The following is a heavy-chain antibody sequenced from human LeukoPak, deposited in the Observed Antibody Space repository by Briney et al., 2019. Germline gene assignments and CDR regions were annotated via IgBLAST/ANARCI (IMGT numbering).Heavy chain of an antibody. Sequence: PGGSLRLSCAASGFTFSSYAMSWVRQAPGKALEWVSAISGSGGSTYYADSVKGRFTISRDNSKNTLYLQMNSLRAEDTAVYYCANIVGATAGRNFDYWGQGTLVTVSS. D-gene: IGHD1-26*01. J-gene: IGHJ4*02. CDR2: ISGSGGST. CDR1: GFTFSSYA. V-gene: IGHV3-23*01. CDR3: ANIVGATAGRNFDY.